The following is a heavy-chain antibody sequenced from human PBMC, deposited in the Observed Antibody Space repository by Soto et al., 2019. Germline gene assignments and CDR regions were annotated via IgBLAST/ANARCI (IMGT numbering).Heavy chain of an antibody. J-gene: IGHJ3*01. D-gene: IGHD6-19*01. CDR2: LLHGGTT. CDR1: GDSISSPKW. Sequence: QVQLQESGPGLVKPSGTLSLTCAVSGDSISSPKWWTWLRQPPGKGLEWIGDLLHGGTTNYNPSLRSRGTLSVDTSQNQSALNLTSVPAADTAIYYCAYSTGWYRHDVWGQGTSVTVSS. CDR3: AYSTGWYRHDV. V-gene: IGHV4-4*02.